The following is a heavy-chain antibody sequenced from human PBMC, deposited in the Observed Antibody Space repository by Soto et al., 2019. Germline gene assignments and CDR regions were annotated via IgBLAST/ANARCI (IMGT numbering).Heavy chain of an antibody. J-gene: IGHJ3*02. D-gene: IGHD4-17*01. Sequence: ASVKVSCKASGYTFTSYDINWVRQATGQGLEWMGWMNPNSGNTGYAQKFQGRVTMTRNTSISTAYMELSSLRSEDTAVYYCARAYGDYPGDAFDIWGQGTMVTVSS. CDR3: ARAYGDYPGDAFDI. CDR2: MNPNSGNT. CDR1: GYTFTSYD. V-gene: IGHV1-8*01.